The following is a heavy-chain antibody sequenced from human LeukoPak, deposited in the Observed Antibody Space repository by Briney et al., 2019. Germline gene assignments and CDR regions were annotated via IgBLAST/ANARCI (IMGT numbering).Heavy chain of an antibody. CDR1: GYTCTGYY. CDR2: INPNSGGT. J-gene: IGHJ6*02. Sequence: ASVKLSCKASGYTCTGYYMHWVRQAPGQGLEWMGWINPNSGGTNYAQKFQGRVTMTRDTSISTAYMELSRLRSDDTAVYYCARDPREVYYGMDVWGQGTTVTVSS. V-gene: IGHV1-2*02. CDR3: ARDPREVYYGMDV.